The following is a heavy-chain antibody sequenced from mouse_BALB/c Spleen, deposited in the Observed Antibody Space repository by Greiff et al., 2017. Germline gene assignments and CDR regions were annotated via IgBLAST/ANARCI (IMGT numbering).Heavy chain of an antibody. J-gene: IGHJ4*01. CDR2: IYPGNSDT. CDR1: GYSFTSYW. Sequence: VQLKQSGTVLARPGASVKMSCKASGYSFTSYWMHWVKQRPGQGLEWIGAIYPGNSDTSYNQKFKGKAKLTAVTSASTAYMELSSLTNEDSAVYYCRRAYYGSSYAMDYWGQGTSVTVSS. D-gene: IGHD1-1*01. CDR3: RRAYYGSSYAMDY. V-gene: IGHV1-5*01.